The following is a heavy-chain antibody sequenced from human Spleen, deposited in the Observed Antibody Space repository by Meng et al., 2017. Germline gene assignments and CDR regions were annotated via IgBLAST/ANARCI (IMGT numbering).Heavy chain of an antibody. CDR2: IGHSGIT. CDR1: GGSMSTSGYY. V-gene: IGHV4-39*01. D-gene: IGHD6-19*01. J-gene: IGHJ5*02. CDR3: VRSSGWVRTGFDP. Sequence: QPHLQESGPGRGKPTEALSLTCSVSGGSMSTSGYYGGWIRQPPGKGLEWIGSIGHSGITYYTPSLKSRVTVSIDTSKSQFSLKLTSVTAADTAVYYCVRSSGWVRTGFDPWGQGTLVTVSS.